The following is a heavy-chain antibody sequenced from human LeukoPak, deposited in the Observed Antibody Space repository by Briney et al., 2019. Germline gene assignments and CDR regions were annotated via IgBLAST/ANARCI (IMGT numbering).Heavy chain of an antibody. CDR3: AKDYAVGSIDY. CDR2: ISGSGDNT. Sequence: PGGSLRLSCAASGFTFSSYAMSWVRQAPGKGLEWVSVISGSGDNTYYADSVRGRFTISRDNSKNTVSLQMESLRAEDTALYYCAKDYAVGSIDYWGQGTLVTVSS. D-gene: IGHD3-16*01. V-gene: IGHV3-23*01. J-gene: IGHJ4*02. CDR1: GFTFSSYA.